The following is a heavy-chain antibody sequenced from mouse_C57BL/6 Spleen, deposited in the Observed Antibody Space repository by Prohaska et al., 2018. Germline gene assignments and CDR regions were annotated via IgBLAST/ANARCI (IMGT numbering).Heavy chain of an antibody. D-gene: IGHD1-1*01. Sequence: EVKLVESEGGLVQPGSSMKLSCTASGFTFSDYYMAWVRQVPEKGLEWVANINYDGSSTYYLDYLKSRFIISRDNAKNILYLEMSSLKSEDTATYYWARDYYGSSYLDYWGQGTTLTVSS. CDR3: ARDYYGSSYLDY. V-gene: IGHV5-16*01. CDR2: INYDGSST. CDR1: GFTFSDYY. J-gene: IGHJ2*01.